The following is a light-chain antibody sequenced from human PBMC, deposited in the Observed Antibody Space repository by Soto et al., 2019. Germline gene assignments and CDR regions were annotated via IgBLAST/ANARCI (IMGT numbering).Light chain of an antibody. CDR2: EVT. Sequence: QSALNHPPSASGSPGQSVTISCTGTSSDVGAYNYVSWYQQHAGKAPKLVIYEVTKRPSGVPDRFSGSKSANTASLTVSGLQAEDEADYYCSSFASSNTWVFGGGTKLTVL. CDR3: SSFASSNTWV. J-gene: IGLJ3*02. V-gene: IGLV2-8*01. CDR1: SSDVGAYNY.